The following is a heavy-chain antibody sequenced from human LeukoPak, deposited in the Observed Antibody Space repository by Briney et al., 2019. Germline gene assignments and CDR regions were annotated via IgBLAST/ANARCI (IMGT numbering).Heavy chain of an antibody. J-gene: IGHJ5*02. D-gene: IGHD4-17*01. V-gene: IGHV1-2*02. CDR2: INPNSGGT. CDR3: ARHRTTTVTTVDTRYNWFDP. CDR1: GYTFTGYY. Sequence: SVKVSCKASGYTFTGYYMHWVRQAPGQGLEWMGWINPNSGGTNYAQKFQGRVTMTRDTSISTAYMELSRLRSDDTAVYYCARHRTTTVTTVDTRYNWFDPWGQGTLVTVSS.